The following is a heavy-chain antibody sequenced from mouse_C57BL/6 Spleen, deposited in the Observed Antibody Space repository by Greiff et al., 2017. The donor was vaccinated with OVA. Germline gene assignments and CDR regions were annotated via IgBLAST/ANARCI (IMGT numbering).Heavy chain of an antibody. D-gene: IGHD3-2*02. CDR2: IYPGSGST. CDR3: ARSGSGYAMDY. CDR1: GYTFTSYW. J-gene: IGHJ4*01. Sequence: VKLMESGAELVKPGASVKMSCKASGYTFTSYWITWVKQRPGQGLEWIGDIYPGSGSTNYNEKFKSKATLTVDTSSSTAYMQRSSLTSEDSAVYYCARSGSGYAMDYWGQGTSVTVSS. V-gene: IGHV1-55*01.